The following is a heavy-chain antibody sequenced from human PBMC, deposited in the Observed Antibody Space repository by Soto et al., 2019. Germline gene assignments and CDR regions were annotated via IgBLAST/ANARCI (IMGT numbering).Heavy chain of an antibody. J-gene: IGHJ6*02. CDR1: GYTFTDYY. V-gene: IGHV1-2*02. D-gene: IGHD2-2*01. CDR3: ARRGYCSSTSCPGGMDA. CDR2: INPNSGGT. Sequence: ASVKVSCKASGYTFTDYYMHWVRQAPGQGLEWMGWINPNSGGTNYAQKLQGRVTMTRDTSISTAYMELSRLRSDDTAVYYCARRGYCSSTSCPGGMDAWGQGTTVTVSS.